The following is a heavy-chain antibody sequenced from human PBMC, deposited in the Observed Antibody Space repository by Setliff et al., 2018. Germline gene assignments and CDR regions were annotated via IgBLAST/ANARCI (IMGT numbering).Heavy chain of an antibody. CDR2: IIPIFGTA. CDR1: GGTFSSYA. J-gene: IGHJ6*02. D-gene: IGHD3-3*01. Sequence: SVKVSCKASGGTFSSYAISWVRQAPGQGLEWMGGIIPIFGTANYAQKFQGRVTITADESTSTAYMELSSLRSEDTAVYYCAREDGTYYNFWSGYSTTPYFGMDVWGQGTTVTVSS. CDR3: AREDGTYYNFWSGYSTTPYFGMDV. V-gene: IGHV1-69*13.